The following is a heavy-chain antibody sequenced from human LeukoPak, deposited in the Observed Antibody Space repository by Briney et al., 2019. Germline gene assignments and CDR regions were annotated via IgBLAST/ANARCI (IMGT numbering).Heavy chain of an antibody. CDR3: ARDHAQDSGWDLDY. CDR1: GFTFSSYS. D-gene: IGHD6-19*01. Sequence: GGSLRLSCAASGFTFSSYSMNWVRQAPGKGLEWVSSISSSSSYIYYADSVKGRFTISRDNAKNSLYLQMNSLRAEDTAVYYCARDHAQDSGWDLDYWGQGTLVTVSS. J-gene: IGHJ4*02. V-gene: IGHV3-21*01. CDR2: ISSSSSYI.